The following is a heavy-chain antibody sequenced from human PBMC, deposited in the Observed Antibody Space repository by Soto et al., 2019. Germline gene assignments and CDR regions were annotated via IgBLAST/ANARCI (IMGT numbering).Heavy chain of an antibody. CDR3: ARDRGYCSGSCYYPDF. J-gene: IGHJ4*02. CDR2: ISGYNGNT. V-gene: IGHV1-18*01. D-gene: IGHD2-15*01. Sequence: ASVKVSCKASGYSFTNYGIAWVRQAPGQGLEWMGWISGYNGNTKYAQTLQGRVTMTTDTSSSTAYMELRSLRSDDTAVYYCARDRGYCSGSCYYPDFWGRGTLVTVSS. CDR1: GYSFTNYG.